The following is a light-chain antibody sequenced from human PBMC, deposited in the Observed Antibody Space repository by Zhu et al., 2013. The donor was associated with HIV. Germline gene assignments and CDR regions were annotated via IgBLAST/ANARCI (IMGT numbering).Light chain of an antibody. CDR1: QRVSSTY. Sequence: DIVLTQSPGTLSVSPGERATLSCRASQRVSSTYVAWYQQKPGQAPRLLIYDASNRATGIPARFSGSGSGTDFTLTISSLEPEDFAVYYCQQRSNWPRTFGPGTKVDIK. CDR2: DAS. J-gene: IGKJ3*01. V-gene: IGKV3-11*01. CDR3: QQRSNWPRT.